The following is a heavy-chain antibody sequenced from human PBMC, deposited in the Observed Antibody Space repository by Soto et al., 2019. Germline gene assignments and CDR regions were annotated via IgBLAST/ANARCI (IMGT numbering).Heavy chain of an antibody. V-gene: IGHV1-18*01. CDR1: GYTFTSYD. CDR3: ASSGPYDFWSGYSYYFDY. J-gene: IGHJ4*02. Sequence: ASVKVSCKASGYTFTSYDINWVRQATGQGLEWMGWMNPNSGNTNYAQKLQGRVTMTTDTSTSTAYMELRSLRSDDTAVYYCASSGPYDFWSGYSYYFDYWGQGTLVTGSS. CDR2: MNPNSGNT. D-gene: IGHD3-3*01.